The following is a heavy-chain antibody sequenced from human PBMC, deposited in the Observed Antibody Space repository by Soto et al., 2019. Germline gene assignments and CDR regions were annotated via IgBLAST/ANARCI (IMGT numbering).Heavy chain of an antibody. CDR3: ASTVLTGY. CDR1: GFTFSSDW. D-gene: IGHD4-17*01. CDR2: INSDGSST. Sequence: EVQLVESGGGLVQPGGSLRLSCAASGFTFSSDWMHWVRQAPGKGLVWVSRINSDGSSTSYADSVKGRFTISRDNAKNALYLEMDSRRAKETSVYYCASTVLTGYWGQGTPVTVSS. V-gene: IGHV3-74*01. J-gene: IGHJ4*02.